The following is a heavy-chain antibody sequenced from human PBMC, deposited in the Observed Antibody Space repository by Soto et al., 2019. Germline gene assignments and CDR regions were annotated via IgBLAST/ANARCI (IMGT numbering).Heavy chain of an antibody. Sequence: GESLKIACKGSGYSFTSYCIGWVRQMPRKGLEWMGIIYPGDSDTRYSPSFQGQVTISADKSISTAYLQWSSLTASDTAMYYCASPHPRIGGSPPSNNGMDTWGQGNALTVSS. D-gene: IGHD3-16*01. CDR1: GYSFTSYC. CDR3: ASPHPRIGGSPPSNNGMDT. CDR2: IYPGDSDT. V-gene: IGHV5-51*01. J-gene: IGHJ6*02.